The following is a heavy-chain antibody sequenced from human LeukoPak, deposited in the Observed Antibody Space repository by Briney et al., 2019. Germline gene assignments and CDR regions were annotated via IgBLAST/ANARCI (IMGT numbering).Heavy chain of an antibody. J-gene: IGHJ4*02. CDR3: ARVGDYYGSPFDY. V-gene: IGHV3-48*03. CDR2: ISSSGSTI. D-gene: IGHD3-10*01. Sequence: GGSLRLSCAASGFTLSSYEMNWVRQAPGKGLEWVSYISSSGSTIYYADSVKGRFTISRDNAKNSLYLQMNSLRAEDTAVYYCARVGDYYGSPFDYWGQGTLVTVSS. CDR1: GFTLSSYE.